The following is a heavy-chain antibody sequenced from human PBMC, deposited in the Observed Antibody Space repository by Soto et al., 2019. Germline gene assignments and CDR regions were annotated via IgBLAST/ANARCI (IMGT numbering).Heavy chain of an antibody. D-gene: IGHD4-4*01. V-gene: IGHV1-69*01. CDR3: ARTAPRTVTTDYYYYGMDV. CDR1: GGTFSSYA. J-gene: IGHJ6*02. Sequence: QVQLVQSGAEVKKPGSSVQVSCKASGGTFSSYAISWVRQAPGQGLEWMGGIIPIFGTANYAQKFQGRVTITADESTSTAYMELSSLRSEDTAVYYCARTAPRTVTTDYYYYGMDVWGQGTTVTVSS. CDR2: IIPIFGTA.